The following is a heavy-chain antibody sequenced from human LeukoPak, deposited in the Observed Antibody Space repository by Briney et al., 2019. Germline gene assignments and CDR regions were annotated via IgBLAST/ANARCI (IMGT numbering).Heavy chain of an antibody. V-gene: IGHV3-23*01. J-gene: IGHJ4*02. CDR2: IRASGTRT. CDR1: GFTFSNYA. D-gene: IGHD2-8*01. Sequence: PGGSLRLSCEASGFTFSNYAMSWVRQAPGKGLEWVSTIRASGTRTDYADSVKGRFTISRDNSKNTLYLQMNSLRAEDTAVYYCAKDPLFCSNGVFPIYYFDYWGQGTLVTVSS. CDR3: AKDPLFCSNGVFPIYYFDY.